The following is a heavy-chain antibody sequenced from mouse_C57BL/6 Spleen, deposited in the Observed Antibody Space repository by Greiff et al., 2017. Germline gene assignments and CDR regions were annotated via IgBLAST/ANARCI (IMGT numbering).Heavy chain of an antibody. CDR1: GYSITSDY. Sequence: EVKLVESGPGLAKPSQTLSLTCSATGYSITSDYWNWIRKFPGNKLEYMGYISYSGSTYYNPSLKSRISITRDTSKNQYYLQLNSVTTEDTATYYCARGDYYGSSPYAMDYWGQGTSVTVSS. V-gene: IGHV3-8*01. D-gene: IGHD1-1*01. J-gene: IGHJ4*01. CDR3: ARGDYYGSSPYAMDY. CDR2: ISYSGST.